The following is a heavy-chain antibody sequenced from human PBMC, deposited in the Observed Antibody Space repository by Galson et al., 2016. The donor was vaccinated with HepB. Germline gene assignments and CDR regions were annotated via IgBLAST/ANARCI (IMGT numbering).Heavy chain of an antibody. Sequence: SLRLSCAGSGFTFRSYGIHWVRQAPGEGLEWVAVISYDGTNKYYADYLKGRFTISRDNSKNTLYLQMNSLRAEDTAVYFCAKDAILGCGRDCYTDFWGQGTLVTVSS. V-gene: IGHV3-30*18. CDR1: GFTFRSYG. D-gene: IGHD2-21*02. CDR2: ISYDGTNK. J-gene: IGHJ4*02. CDR3: AKDAILGCGRDCYTDF.